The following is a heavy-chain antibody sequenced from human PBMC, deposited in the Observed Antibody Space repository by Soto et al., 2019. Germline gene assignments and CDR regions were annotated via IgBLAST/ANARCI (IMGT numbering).Heavy chain of an antibody. CDR3: ARERAGGYLDY. V-gene: IGHV1-46*01. CDR1: GYTFTTYY. J-gene: IGHJ4*02. CDR2: IDPSGGKT. D-gene: IGHD3-16*01. Sequence: QVQLVQSGAEVEKPGASLSVSCKASGYTFTTYYLHWVRQAPGQGLEWMGMIDPSGGKTNYAQKFHGIVTMPRDTSTSTVYMDLTSLRYEDTAVYYCARERAGGYLDYWGQGTLVTGSS.